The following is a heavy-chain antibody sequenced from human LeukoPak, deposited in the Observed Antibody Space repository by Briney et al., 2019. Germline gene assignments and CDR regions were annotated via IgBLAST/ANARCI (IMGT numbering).Heavy chain of an antibody. CDR3: ARNPRGTSPPDYFDY. Sequence: GGSLRLSCADSGFTFSSYAMHWVRQAPGKGLEWVSSISFSSSISYADSVKGRFTISRDNAKNSLYLQMNSLRAEDTAVYYCARNPRGTSPPDYFDYWGQGTLVTVSS. J-gene: IGHJ4*02. CDR1: GFTFSSYA. CDR2: ISFSSSI. V-gene: IGHV3-21*01. D-gene: IGHD3-16*01.